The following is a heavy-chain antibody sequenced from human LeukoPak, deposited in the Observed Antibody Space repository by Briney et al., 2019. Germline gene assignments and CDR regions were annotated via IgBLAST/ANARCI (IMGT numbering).Heavy chain of an antibody. CDR2: ISGSGGST. Sequence: GGSLRLSCAASGFTFSSYAMSWVRQTPGKGLEWVSAISGSGGSTYYADSVKGRFTISRDNSKNTLYLQMNSLRAEDTAVYYCAKDPRAYCGGDCYSVFHFDYWGQGTLVTVSS. J-gene: IGHJ4*02. CDR1: GFTFSSYA. CDR3: AKDPRAYCGGDCYSVFHFDY. D-gene: IGHD2-21*02. V-gene: IGHV3-23*01.